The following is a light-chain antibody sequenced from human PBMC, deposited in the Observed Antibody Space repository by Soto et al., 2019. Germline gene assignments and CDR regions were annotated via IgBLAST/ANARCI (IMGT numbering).Light chain of an antibody. Sequence: EIVLTQSPGTLSLSPGERATLSCRASQSVSSNYLAWYQQKRGQAPRLLIYGASSRATGIPTRLSGSGSGTYFPLTISRLEHEDSAVYYCQQYDTSPRTFGQGTKVEI. CDR3: QQYDTSPRT. CDR2: GAS. J-gene: IGKJ1*01. V-gene: IGKV3-20*01. CDR1: QSVSSNY.